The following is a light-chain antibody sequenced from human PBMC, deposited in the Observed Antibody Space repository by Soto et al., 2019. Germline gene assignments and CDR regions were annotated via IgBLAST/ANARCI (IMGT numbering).Light chain of an antibody. Sequence: DIQTTQSPSTLPASVGDSVTITCRASQSISSWLAWYQQKPGKAPKLLIYDASSLESGVPSRFSGSGSGTELTLTLRSLQPDDFATYYCQQYQSYAFGGGTKVEIK. V-gene: IGKV1-5*01. CDR2: DAS. CDR3: QQYQSYA. CDR1: QSISSW. J-gene: IGKJ4*01.